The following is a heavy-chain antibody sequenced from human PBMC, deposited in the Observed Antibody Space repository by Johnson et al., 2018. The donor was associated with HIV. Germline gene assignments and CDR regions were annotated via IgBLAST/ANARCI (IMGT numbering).Heavy chain of an antibody. CDR3: TRESTPWGADYVGYGLDV. J-gene: IGHJ3*01. D-gene: IGHD5-18*01. V-gene: IGHV3-30-3*01. CDR1: GFTFSSYA. CDR2: ISYDGSNK. Sequence: QVQLVESGGGVVQPGRSLRLSCAASGFTFSSYAMHWVRQAPGKGLEWVAVISYDGSNKYYADSVKGRFTISRDNSKNTLYLQMNSLRAEDTAVYYCTRESTPWGADYVGYGLDVWGHGTMVAVSS.